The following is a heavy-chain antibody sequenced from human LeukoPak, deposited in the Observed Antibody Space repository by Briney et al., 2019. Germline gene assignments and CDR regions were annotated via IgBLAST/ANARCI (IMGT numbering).Heavy chain of an antibody. V-gene: IGHV4-59*01. J-gene: IGHJ4*02. D-gene: IGHD3-22*01. CDR1: GGSISSYY. CDR2: IYYSGST. CDR3: ARAGNRVDYYDSSGYSSFDY. Sequence: SETLSLTCTVSGGSISSYYWSWIRQPPGKGLEWIGYIYYSGSTNYNPSLKSRVIISVDTSKDQFSLKLSSVTAADTAVYYCARAGNRVDYYDSSGYSSFDYWGQGTLVTVSS.